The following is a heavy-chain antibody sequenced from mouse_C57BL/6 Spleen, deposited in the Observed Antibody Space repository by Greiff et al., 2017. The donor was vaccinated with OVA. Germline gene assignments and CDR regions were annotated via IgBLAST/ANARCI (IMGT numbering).Heavy chain of an antibody. CDR3: ASQPSQCRGYFDV. CDR1: GFTFSSYT. Sequence: DVKLVESGGGLVKPGGSLKLSCAASGFTFSSYTMSWVRQTPEKRLEWVATISGGGGNTYYPDSVKGRFTISRDNAKNTLYLQMSSLRSEDTALYYCASQPSQCRGYFDVWGTGTTVTVSS. J-gene: IGHJ1*03. CDR2: ISGGGGNT. D-gene: IGHD3-3*01. V-gene: IGHV5-9*01.